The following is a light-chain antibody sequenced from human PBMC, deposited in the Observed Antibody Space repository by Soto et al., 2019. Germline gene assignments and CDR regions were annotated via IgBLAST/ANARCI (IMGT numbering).Light chain of an antibody. V-gene: IGKV3-15*01. J-gene: IGKJ2*01. CDR3: QQYTTWPYN. CDR2: GAS. Sequence: EIVMTQSPATLSVSPGERDSLSFRASQSAGSNLAWYQQTAVQAPRLLIYGASTRATGIPARFSGSGSGTEFTLAISSLQSEDFAIYSCQQYTTWPYNFGQGTKLEIK. CDR1: QSAGSN.